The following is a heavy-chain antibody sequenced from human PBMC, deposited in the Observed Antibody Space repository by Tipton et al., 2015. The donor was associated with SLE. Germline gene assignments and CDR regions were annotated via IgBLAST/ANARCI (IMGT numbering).Heavy chain of an antibody. CDR1: GFTFNTYY. CDR2: IKRDGSEK. D-gene: IGHD2-2*01. J-gene: IGHJ3*02. CDR3: VRERYCTSAACYVGEPFRI. Sequence: SLRLSCAVSGFTFNTYYMTWVRQAPGKGLEWVAGIKRDGSEKYYVDSVKGRFTVSRDNAKNSLSLQINNLRAEDTAVYFCVRERYCTSAACYVGEPFRIWGQGTTITVSS. V-gene: IGHV3-7*03.